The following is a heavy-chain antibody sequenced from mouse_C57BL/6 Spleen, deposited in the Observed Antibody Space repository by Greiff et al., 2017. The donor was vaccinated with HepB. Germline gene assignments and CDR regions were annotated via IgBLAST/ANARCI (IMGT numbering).Heavy chain of an antibody. Sequence: VQLQQSGAELVKAGASVKMSCKASGYTFTSYWMHWVKQRLGQGLEWFAETNPTNGRTYYNEKFKSKATLTVDKSSSTAYMLLSGPTFEDSAVYYCARINKIVATYFDYWGQGTTLPVSS. J-gene: IGHJ2*01. CDR1: GYTFTSYW. CDR2: TNPTNGRT. V-gene: IGHV1S81*02. CDR3: ARINKIVATYFDY. D-gene: IGHD1-1*01.